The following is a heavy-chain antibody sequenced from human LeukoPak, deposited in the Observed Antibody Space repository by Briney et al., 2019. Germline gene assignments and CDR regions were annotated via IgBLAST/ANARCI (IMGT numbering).Heavy chain of an antibody. CDR1: GFTFDDYG. D-gene: IGHD6-13*01. V-gene: IGHV3-20*01. CDR3: ARVKGSSSWTYSQYYYYMDV. J-gene: IGHJ6*03. Sequence: GGSLRLSCAASGFTFDDYGMSWVRQAPGKGLEWVSGINWNGGSTGYADSVKGRFTISRDNAKNSLYLQMNSLRAEDTALYHCARVKGSSSWTYSQYYYYMDVWGKGTTVTISS. CDR2: INWNGGST.